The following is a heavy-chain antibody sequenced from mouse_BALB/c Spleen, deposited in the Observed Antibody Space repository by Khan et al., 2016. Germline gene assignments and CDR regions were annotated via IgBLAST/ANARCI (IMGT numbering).Heavy chain of an antibody. CDR3: ARDRGTWNYFDC. Sequence: QVQLKESGPGLVAPSQSLSITCTVSGFSLTSYGVHWVRQPPGKGLEWLGVIWAGGSTNYNSALMSRLSISKDNSKSKVFLKMNSLLTDDTAMYYCARDRGTWNYFDCWGQGTTLTVSS. CDR2: IWAGGST. D-gene: IGHD3-3*01. V-gene: IGHV2-9*02. J-gene: IGHJ2*01. CDR1: GFSLTSYG.